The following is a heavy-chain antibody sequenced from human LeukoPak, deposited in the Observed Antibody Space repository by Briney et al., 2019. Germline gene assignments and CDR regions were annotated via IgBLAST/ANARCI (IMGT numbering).Heavy chain of an antibody. CDR2: ISYAWRT. D-gene: IGHD6-19*01. V-gene: IGHV4-39*01. CDR3: ARHVRKRGIAVAGTPGWFDP. Sequence: SETVSLTCAVSGGSLTTTNYHWGWVRQPPGKGLEWIGSISYAWRTYYNPSLKTRVTISLDTSKNQFSLKLSSVTAADTAVYYCARHVRKRGIAVAGTPGWFDPWGQGTLVTVSS. CDR1: GGSLTTTNYH. J-gene: IGHJ5*02.